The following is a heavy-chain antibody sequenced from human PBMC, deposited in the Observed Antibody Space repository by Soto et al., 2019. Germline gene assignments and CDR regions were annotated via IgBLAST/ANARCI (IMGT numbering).Heavy chain of an antibody. J-gene: IGHJ6*02. CDR1: GGTFSSYA. D-gene: IGHD1-26*01. CDR2: IIPIFGTA. Sequence: SVKVSCKASGGTFSSYAISWVRQAPGQGLEWMGGIIPIFGTANYAQKFQGRVTITADESTSPAYMELSSLRSEDTAVYYCAKSWDLSYCYYGMNVWGQGTTVTVSS. V-gene: IGHV1-69*13. CDR3: AKSWDLSYCYYGMNV.